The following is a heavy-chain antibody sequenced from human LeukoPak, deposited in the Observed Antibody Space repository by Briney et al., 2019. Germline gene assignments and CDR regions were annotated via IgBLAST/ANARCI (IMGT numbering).Heavy chain of an antibody. V-gene: IGHV3-21*01. D-gene: IGHD3-22*01. CDR2: ISSSSSYI. CDR3: ARELDSSGYYYGD. J-gene: IGHJ4*02. CDR1: GFTFSSYS. Sequence: GGSLRLSCAASGFTFSSYSMNWVRQAPGKGLEWVSSISSSSSYIYYADSVRGRFTISRDNAKNSLYLQMNSLRAEDTAVYYCARELDSSGYYYGDWGQGTLVTVSS.